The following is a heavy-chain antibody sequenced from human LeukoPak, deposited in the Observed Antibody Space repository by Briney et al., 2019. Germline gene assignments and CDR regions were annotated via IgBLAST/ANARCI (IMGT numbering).Heavy chain of an antibody. CDR1: GYTFTGYY. D-gene: IGHD3-22*01. CDR3: ARVASNYDSSGYPTHFDY. CDR2: INPNSGNT. V-gene: IGHV1-18*04. Sequence: EASVKVSCKASGYTFTGYYMHWVRQAPGQGLEWMGWINPNSGNTNYAQKLQGRVTMTTDTSTSTAYMELRSLRSDDTAVYYCARVASNYDSSGYPTHFDYWGQGTLVTVSS. J-gene: IGHJ4*02.